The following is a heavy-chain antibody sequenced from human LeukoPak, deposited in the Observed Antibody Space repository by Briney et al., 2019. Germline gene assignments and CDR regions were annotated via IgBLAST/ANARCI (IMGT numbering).Heavy chain of an antibody. CDR3: ARAAVAGTRVYYYYYMDV. D-gene: IGHD6-19*01. Sequence: GASVKVSCKASGYTFTSYDINWVRQATGQGLEWMGWMNPNSGNTGYAQKFQGRVTMTRNTSISTAYMELSSLRSEDTAAYYCARAAVAGTRVYYYYYMDVWGKGTTVTVSS. CDR1: GYTFTSYD. CDR2: MNPNSGNT. J-gene: IGHJ6*03. V-gene: IGHV1-8*01.